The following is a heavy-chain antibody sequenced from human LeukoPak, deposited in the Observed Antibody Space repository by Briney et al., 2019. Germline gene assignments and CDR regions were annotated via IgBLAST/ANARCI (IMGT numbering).Heavy chain of an antibody. CDR1: GGSFSSYY. CDR2: INHSGST. CDR3: ARADIENWFDP. J-gene: IGHJ5*02. V-gene: IGHV4-34*01. Sequence: SETLSLTCAVYGGSFSSYYWSWIRQPPGKGLEWIGEINHSGSTNYNPSLKSRVTISVDTSKNQFSLKLSPVTAADTAVYYCARADIENWFDPWGQGTLVTVSS.